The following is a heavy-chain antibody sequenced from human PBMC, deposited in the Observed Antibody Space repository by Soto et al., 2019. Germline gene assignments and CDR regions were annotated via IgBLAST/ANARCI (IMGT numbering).Heavy chain of an antibody. J-gene: IGHJ2*01. Sequence: QVQLVQSGAEVKKPGSSVKVSCKASGDTFSSHAFGWVRQAPGQGLEWVGGIIPFFGTANYAQKFQGRVAISADESTTTVYMELSSLTSEDTAVYYCARGIEEMAPTTAVWSFDLWGRGTLVPVSS. CDR1: GDTFSSHA. D-gene: IGHD4-17*01. V-gene: IGHV1-69*01. CDR3: ARGIEEMAPTTAVWSFDL. CDR2: IIPFFGTA.